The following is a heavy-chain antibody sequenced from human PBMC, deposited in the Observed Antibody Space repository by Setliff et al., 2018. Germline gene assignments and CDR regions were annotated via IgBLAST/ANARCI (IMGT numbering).Heavy chain of an antibody. V-gene: IGHV4-61*09. Sequence: PSETLSLTCTVSGGSISSDSHYWAWVRQPAGKGLELIGQIYSNGRTYYNPALKSRLTISLDTSKNPFSLWLNSMPAADTSVYYCARGITSGGYWGQRFLYLDVWGRGTTDNVSS. CDR3: ARGITSGGYWGQRFLYLDV. CDR2: IYSNGRT. D-gene: IGHD3-22*01. CDR1: GGSISSDSHY. J-gene: IGHJ6*03.